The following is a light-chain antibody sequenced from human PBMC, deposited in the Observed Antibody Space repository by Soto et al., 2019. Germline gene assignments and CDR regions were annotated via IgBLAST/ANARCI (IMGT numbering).Light chain of an antibody. Sequence: IQMTQSPSSLSASVGDRVSITCRASQTIGNFLNWYQQKPGKVPKLLIYAASILQSGVPSRFSGSGSGTDFTLTISSLQPEDFATYYCLLDFRYFWAFGQGTKVEIK. V-gene: IGKV1-6*01. CDR3: LLDFRYFWA. CDR1: QTIGNF. J-gene: IGKJ1*01. CDR2: AAS.